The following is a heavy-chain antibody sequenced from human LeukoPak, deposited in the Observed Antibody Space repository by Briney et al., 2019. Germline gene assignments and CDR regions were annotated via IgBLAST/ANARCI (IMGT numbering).Heavy chain of an antibody. CDR1: GGSISSSSYY. CDR3: GRNSIAVAGTSWFNP. J-gene: IGHJ5*02. Sequence: PSETLSLTCTVSGGSISSSSYYWGWIRQPPGKGLEWIGSIYYSGSTYYNPSLKTRVTISVDTSKNQFSLKLSSVTAADTAVYYCGRNSIAVAGTSWFNPWGQGTLVTVSS. D-gene: IGHD6-13*01. CDR2: IYYSGST. V-gene: IGHV4-39*01.